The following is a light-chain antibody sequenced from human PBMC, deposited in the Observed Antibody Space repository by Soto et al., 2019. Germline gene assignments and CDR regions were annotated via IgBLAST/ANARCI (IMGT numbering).Light chain of an antibody. CDR2: EVN. J-gene: IGLJ1*01. Sequence: QSALTQPASVSGSPRQSITISCTGASSDVGGYTYVSWYQQHPGKAPKLMIYEVNNRPPGVSNRFSGSKSGNTASLTISGLQAEYEAEYYCSSYTNINTRACVFGTGTKLTVL. CDR1: SSDVGGYTY. V-gene: IGLV2-14*01. CDR3: SSYTNINTRACV.